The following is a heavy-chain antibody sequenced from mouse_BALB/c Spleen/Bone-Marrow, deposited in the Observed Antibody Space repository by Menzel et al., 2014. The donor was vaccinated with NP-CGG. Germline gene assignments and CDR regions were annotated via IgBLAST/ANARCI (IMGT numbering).Heavy chain of an antibody. CDR2: IDPANGNT. CDR3: ARQITTVDYAMDY. J-gene: IGHJ4*01. Sequence: VQLQQSGAELVKPGASVKLSCTASGFNIKDTYMHWVKQRPEQGLEWIGRIDPANGNTKYDPKFQGKATITADTSSNTAYLQLSSLTSEDTAVYYCARQITTVDYAMDYWGQGTSVTVSS. D-gene: IGHD1-1*01. CDR1: GFNIKDTY. V-gene: IGHV14-3*02.